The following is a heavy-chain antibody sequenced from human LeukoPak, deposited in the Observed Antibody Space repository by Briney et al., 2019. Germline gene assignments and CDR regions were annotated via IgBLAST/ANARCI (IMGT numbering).Heavy chain of an antibody. J-gene: IGHJ3*02. D-gene: IGHD3-22*01. Sequence: SEKVSCKASGGTFSSYAISWVRQAPGQGLEWMGRIIPVFGIANYAQKFQGRVTITADKSTSTAYMELSSLRSEDTAVYYCASQGVDYYDSSRNAFDIWGQGTMVTVSS. CDR3: ASQGVDYYDSSRNAFDI. CDR2: IIPVFGIA. CDR1: GGTFSSYA. V-gene: IGHV1-69*04.